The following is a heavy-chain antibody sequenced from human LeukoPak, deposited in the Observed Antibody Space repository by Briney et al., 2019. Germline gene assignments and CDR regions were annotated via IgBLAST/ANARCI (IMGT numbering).Heavy chain of an antibody. CDR3: AXXPPPSGYYDSSGXSDYFDY. CDR1: GFTFSSYS. D-gene: IGHD3-22*01. Sequence: GGSLRLSCAASGFTFSSYSMNWVRQAPGKGLEWVSYISSSSSTIYYADSVKGRFTISRDNAKNSLSLQMNSLRAEDTAVYYCAXXPPPSGYYDSSGXSDYFDYWGQGTLVTVSS. V-gene: IGHV3-48*01. CDR2: ISSSSSTI. J-gene: IGHJ4*02.